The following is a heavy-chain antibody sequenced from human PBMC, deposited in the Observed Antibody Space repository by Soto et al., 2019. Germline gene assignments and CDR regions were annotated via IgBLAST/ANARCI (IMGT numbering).Heavy chain of an antibody. Sequence: PGGSPRLSCAASGFSFGSYALSWVRQAPGKGLEWVSTISGSDGKTFYADAVKGRFSISRDTSQNTLYLQMNSLRADDTAIYYCARWSYLDYWGQGTRVTVSS. CDR3: ARWSYLDY. CDR1: GFSFGSYA. V-gene: IGHV3-23*01. J-gene: IGHJ4*02. D-gene: IGHD3-3*01. CDR2: ISGSDGKT.